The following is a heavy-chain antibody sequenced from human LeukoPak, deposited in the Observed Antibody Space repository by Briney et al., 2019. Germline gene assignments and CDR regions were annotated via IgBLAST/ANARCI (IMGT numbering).Heavy chain of an antibody. J-gene: IGHJ6*03. V-gene: IGHV3-21*01. CDR1: GFTSSSYT. D-gene: IGHD4-23*01. CDR2: ITSSSSYI. CDR3: ARDGDTVLTRGYYYYMDV. Sequence: GGSLRPSCEASGFTSSSYTMNWVRQAPGKGPEWVSSITSSSSYIYYADSVKGRFTISRDNARNSLYLQMNSLRAEDTALYYCARDGDTVLTRGYYYYMDVWGKGTTVTVSS.